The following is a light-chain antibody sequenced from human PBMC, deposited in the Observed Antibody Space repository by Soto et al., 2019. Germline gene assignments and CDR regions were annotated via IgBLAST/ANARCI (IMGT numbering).Light chain of an antibody. CDR2: LEGSGSY. J-gene: IGLJ1*01. CDR1: SGHTGYI. Sequence: QPVLTQSSSASASLGSSVKLTCTLSSGHTGYIIAWHQQQPGKAPRYLMKLEGSGSYNKGSGVPDRFSGSSSGADRYLTISNRQSEDEADYYCETWDSNTRVFGTGTKLTVL. V-gene: IGLV4-60*03. CDR3: ETWDSNTRV.